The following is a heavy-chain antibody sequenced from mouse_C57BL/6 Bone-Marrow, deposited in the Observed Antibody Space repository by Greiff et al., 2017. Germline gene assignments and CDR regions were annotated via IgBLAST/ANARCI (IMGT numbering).Heavy chain of an antibody. CDR3: ASPPYYGSSYRGFAY. Sequence: QLQESGAELARPGASVKLSCKASGYTFTSYGISWVKQRPGQGLEWIGEIYPRSGNTYYNEKFNGKTTLTADKSSSTAYMELRSLTSEDSAVYFCASPPYYGSSYRGFAYWGQGTLVTVSA. D-gene: IGHD1-1*01. J-gene: IGHJ3*01. CDR2: IYPRSGNT. V-gene: IGHV1-81*01. CDR1: GYTFTSYG.